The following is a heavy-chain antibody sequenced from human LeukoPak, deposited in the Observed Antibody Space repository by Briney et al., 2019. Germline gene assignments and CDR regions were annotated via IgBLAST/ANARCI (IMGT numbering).Heavy chain of an antibody. J-gene: IGHJ4*02. Sequence: SGGSLRLSCAASGFTFSSYAMHWVRQAPGKGLEWVAVISYDGSNKYYADSVKGRFTISRDNSKNTLYLQMNSLRAEDTAVYYCARDQGQLRYWGQGTLVTVSS. CDR2: ISYDGSNK. CDR1: GFTFSSYA. D-gene: IGHD5-18*01. V-gene: IGHV3-30-3*01. CDR3: ARDQGQLRY.